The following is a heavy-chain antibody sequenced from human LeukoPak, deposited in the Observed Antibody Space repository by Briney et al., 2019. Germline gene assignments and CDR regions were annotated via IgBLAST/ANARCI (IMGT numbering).Heavy chain of an antibody. CDR2: IYYSGST. V-gene: IGHV4-59*01. D-gene: IGHD6-6*01. CDR1: GGSISSYY. Sequence: SETLSLTCTVSGGSISSYYWSWLRQPPGKGLEWIGYIYYSGSTNYNPSLKSRVTISVDTSKNQFSRKVSSVTAADTAVNYCARQLGYFDYWGQGTLVSVSS. J-gene: IGHJ4*02. CDR3: ARQLGYFDY.